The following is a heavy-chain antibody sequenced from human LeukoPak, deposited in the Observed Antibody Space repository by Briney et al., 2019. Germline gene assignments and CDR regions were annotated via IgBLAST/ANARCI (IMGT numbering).Heavy chain of an antibody. CDR2: ISTSSSYI. J-gene: IGHJ4*02. D-gene: IGHD5-12*01. CDR3: ARVEGNIVTTTEGYFDY. V-gene: IGHV3-21*01. CDR1: GFTFSSYG. Sequence: GGSLRLSFAASGFTFSSYGMNWVGQAPGKGLEWVSPISTSSSYIYYADSMKGRFTISRDNAKNSLYLQMNSLRAEDTAVYYCARVEGNIVTTTEGYFDYWGQGTLVTVSS.